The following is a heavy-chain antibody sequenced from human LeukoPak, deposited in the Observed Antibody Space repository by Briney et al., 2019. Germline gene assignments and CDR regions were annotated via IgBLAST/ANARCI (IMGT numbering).Heavy chain of an antibody. CDR1: GGFISSYY. J-gene: IGHJ5*02. Sequence: SETLSLTCTVSGGFISSYYWSWIRQPPGKGLEWIGYIYYSGSTNYNPSLKSRVTISVDTSKNQFSLKLSSVTAADTAVYYCARDAGMTHHRNWFDPWGQGTLVTVSS. V-gene: IGHV4-59*12. CDR2: IYYSGST. CDR3: ARDAGMTHHRNWFDP.